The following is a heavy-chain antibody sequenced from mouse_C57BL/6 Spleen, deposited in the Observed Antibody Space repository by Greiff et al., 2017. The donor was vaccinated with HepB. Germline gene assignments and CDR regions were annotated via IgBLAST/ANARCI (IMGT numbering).Heavy chain of an antibody. J-gene: IGHJ3*01. Sequence: EVQVVESGPGLVKPSQSLSLTCSVTGYSITSGYYWNWIRQFPGNKLEWMGYISYDGSNNYNPSLKNRISITRDTSKNQFFLKLNSVTTEDTATYYCARDEGPGFAYWGQGTLVTVSA. CDR2: ISYDGSN. D-gene: IGHD3-3*01. CDR1: GYSITSGYY. CDR3: ARDEGPGFAY. V-gene: IGHV3-6*01.